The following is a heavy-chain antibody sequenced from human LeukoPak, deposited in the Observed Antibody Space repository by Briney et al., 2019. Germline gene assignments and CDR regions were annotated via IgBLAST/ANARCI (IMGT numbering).Heavy chain of an antibody. V-gene: IGHV4-34*01. CDR3: ARGNSSSWYFIVPNWFDP. J-gene: IGHJ5*02. D-gene: IGHD6-13*01. CDR1: GGSLSGYY. Sequence: SETLSLTCAVSGGSLSGYYWTWIRQPPRKGLEWIGEINHSGSTNYNPSLKSRVTISVDTSRKQFFLRLSSVTAADTAVYYCARGNSSSWYFIVPNWFDPWGQGTLVTVSS. CDR2: INHSGST.